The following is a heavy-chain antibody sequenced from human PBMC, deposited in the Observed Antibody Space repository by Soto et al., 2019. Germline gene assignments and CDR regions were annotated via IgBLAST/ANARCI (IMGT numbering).Heavy chain of an antibody. Sequence: SSETLSLTCTVSGGSISSYYWSWIRQPPGKGLEWIGYIYYSGSTNYNPSLKSRVTISVDTSKNQFSLKLSSVTAADTAVYCCARDRNDILTGWFFDPWGQGTLVTVSS. CDR2: IYYSGST. CDR3: ARDRNDILTGWFFDP. D-gene: IGHD3-9*01. V-gene: IGHV4-59*01. J-gene: IGHJ5*02. CDR1: GGSISSYY.